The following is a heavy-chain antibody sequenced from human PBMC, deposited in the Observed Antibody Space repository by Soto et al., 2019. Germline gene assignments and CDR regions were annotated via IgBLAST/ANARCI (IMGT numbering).Heavy chain of an antibody. CDR2: MNPNSGNT. J-gene: IGHJ4*02. CDR3: ARALGGDGAQYYFDY. V-gene: IGHV1-8*01. Sequence: QVQLVQSGAEVKKPGASVKVSCKASGYTFTSYDINWVRQATGQGLEWMGWMNPNSGNTGYAQKFQGRVTMTRNTAISTAYMERSRLSSEDTGVYYCARALGGDGAQYYFDYWGQGTLVTVSS. D-gene: IGHD7-27*01. CDR1: GYTFTSYD.